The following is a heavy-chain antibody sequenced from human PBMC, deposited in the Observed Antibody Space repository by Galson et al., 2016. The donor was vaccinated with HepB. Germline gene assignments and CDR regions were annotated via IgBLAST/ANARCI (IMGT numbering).Heavy chain of an antibody. J-gene: IGHJ2*01. CDR3: ARVLAQWPLWYFDL. V-gene: IGHV4-61*01. D-gene: IGHD6-19*01. CDR1: GYSINSGYY. Sequence: SETLSLTCSVSGYSINSGYYWGWIRQPPGKGLEWIEYIYSSGSTDFNPSLKSRVTFSVDTSKNQFSLKLNSVTPADTAVYYCARVLAQWPLWYFDLWGRGTLVTVSS. CDR2: IYSSGST.